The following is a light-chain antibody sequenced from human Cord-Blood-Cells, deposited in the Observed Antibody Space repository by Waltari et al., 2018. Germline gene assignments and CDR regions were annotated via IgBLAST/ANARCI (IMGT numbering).Light chain of an antibody. V-gene: IGLV3-25*03. CDR3: QSADSSGTYYV. CDR2: KDS. CDR1: ALPKQY. Sequence: SYELTQPPSVSVSPGQTATITCPGDALPKQYAYWYKQKPGQAPVLVIYKDSERPSGIPERFSGSSSGTTVTLTISGVQAEDEADYYWQSADSSGTYYVFGTGTKVTVL. J-gene: IGLJ1*01.